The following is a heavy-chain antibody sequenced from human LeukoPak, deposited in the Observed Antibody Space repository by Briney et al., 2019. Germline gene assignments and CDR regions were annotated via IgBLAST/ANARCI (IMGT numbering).Heavy chain of an antibody. CDR2: ISSSGSTI. J-gene: IGHJ4*02. CDR1: AFTLSSDA. CDR3: ARIVAGEPPLDY. Sequence: GGSLRPSCAASAFTLSSDAMKWVSQAAGEGLEWVSYISSSGSTIYYADSVKGRFTISRDNAKNSLYLQMNSLRAEDTAVYYCARIVAGEPPLDYWGQGTLVTVSS. V-gene: IGHV3-48*03. D-gene: IGHD3-22*01.